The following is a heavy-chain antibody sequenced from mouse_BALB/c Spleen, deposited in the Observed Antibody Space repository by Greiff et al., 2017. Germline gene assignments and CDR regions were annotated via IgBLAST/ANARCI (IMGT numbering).Heavy chain of an antibody. CDR1: GYSITSGYY. Sequence: EVKLQESGPGLVKPSQSLSLTCSVTGYSITSGYYWNWIRQFPGNKLEWMGYISYDGSNNYNPSLKNRISITRDTSKNQFFLKLNSVTTEDTATYYCASDLIYYDYDGFAYWGQGTLVTVSA. CDR3: ASDLIYYDYDGFAY. V-gene: IGHV3-6*02. J-gene: IGHJ3*01. D-gene: IGHD2-4*01. CDR2: ISYDGSN.